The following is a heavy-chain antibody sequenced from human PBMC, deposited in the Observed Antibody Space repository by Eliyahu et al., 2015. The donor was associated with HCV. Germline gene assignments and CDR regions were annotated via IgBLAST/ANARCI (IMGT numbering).Heavy chain of an antibody. D-gene: IGHD6-13*01. V-gene: IGHV4-59*11. CDR3: ARGHSSSWFDY. J-gene: IGHJ4*02. Sequence: QVQLQESGPGLVKPSETLSLTCRVSXGSISGHYCXXIRQAPGKGLEWIGYIHDSGITNYNPSFKXRVTISIDTSKNQXSLRLSSVTAADTAVYYCARGHSSSWFDYWGQGTLVTVSS. CDR1: XGSISGHY. CDR2: IHDSGIT.